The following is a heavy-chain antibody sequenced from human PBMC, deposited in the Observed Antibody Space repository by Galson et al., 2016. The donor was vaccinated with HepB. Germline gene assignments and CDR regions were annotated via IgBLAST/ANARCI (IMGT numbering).Heavy chain of an antibody. Sequence: SLRLSCAASGFTFSPAWMHWVRQAPGKGLVWISRITSDGTSTIYADSVKGRFTISRDNAKNTVYLQMNSLRGEDTAVYYCARDGAHWDLDLWGRGTLVTVSS. CDR1: GFTFSPAW. CDR2: ITSDGTST. J-gene: IGHJ2*01. V-gene: IGHV3-74*01. CDR3: ARDGAHWDLDL.